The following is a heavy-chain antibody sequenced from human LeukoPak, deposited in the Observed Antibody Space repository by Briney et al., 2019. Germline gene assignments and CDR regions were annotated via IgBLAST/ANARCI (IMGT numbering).Heavy chain of an antibody. V-gene: IGHV4-34*01. CDR3: ARDLRKSKGLPGIAVAGTY. CDR2: INHSGST. Sequence: SETLSLTCAVYGGSFSGYYWSWIRQPPGKGLEWIGEINHSGSTNYNPSLKSRVTISVDTSKNQFSLKLSSVTAEDTAVYYCARDLRKSKGLPGIAVAGTYWGQGTLVTVSS. CDR1: GGSFSGYY. J-gene: IGHJ4*02. D-gene: IGHD6-19*01.